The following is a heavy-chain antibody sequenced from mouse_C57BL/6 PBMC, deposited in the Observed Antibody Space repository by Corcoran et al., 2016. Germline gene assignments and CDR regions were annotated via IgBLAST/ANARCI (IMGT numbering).Heavy chain of an antibody. Sequence: VTLKESGPGILQSSQTLSPTCSFSGFSLSTSGMGVSWIRQPSGKGLEWLAHIYWDDDKRYNPSLKSRLTSSKDTSRNQVFLKITSVDTADTATYYCARVITTVVATGSMDYWGQGTSVTVSS. CDR1: GFSLSTSGMG. CDR2: IYWDDDK. J-gene: IGHJ4*01. CDR3: ARVITTVVATGSMDY. D-gene: IGHD1-1*01. V-gene: IGHV8-12*01.